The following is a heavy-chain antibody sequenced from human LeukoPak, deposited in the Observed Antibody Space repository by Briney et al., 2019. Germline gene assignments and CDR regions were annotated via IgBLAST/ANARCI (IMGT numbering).Heavy chain of an antibody. CDR2: ISGSGGST. V-gene: IGHV3-23*01. CDR1: GFTFSSYA. J-gene: IGHJ4*02. D-gene: IGHD4-17*01. Sequence: TGGSLRLSCAASGFTFSSYAMSWVRQAPGKGLEWVSAISGSGGSTYYADSVKGRFTISRDNSKNTLYLQMNSLRAEDTAVYYCAKKPDYDYGDHFYSRFDYWGQGTLVTVSS. CDR3: AKKPDYDYGDHFYSRFDY.